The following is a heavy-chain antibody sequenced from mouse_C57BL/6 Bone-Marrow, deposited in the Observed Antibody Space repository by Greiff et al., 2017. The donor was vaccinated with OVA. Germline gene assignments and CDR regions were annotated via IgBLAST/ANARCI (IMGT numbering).Heavy chain of an antibody. CDR2: LDPSDSYT. J-gene: IGHJ1*03. Sequence: QVQLQQPGAELVMPGASVKLSCKASGYTFTSYWMHWVKQRPGQGLEWIGELDPSDSYTNYNQKFKGKSTLTVDKSSSTAYMQLSSLTSEDSAVYYCARGYYGSSYWYFDVWGTGTTVTVSS. D-gene: IGHD1-1*01. CDR3: ARGYYGSSYWYFDV. CDR1: GYTFTSYW. V-gene: IGHV1-69*01.